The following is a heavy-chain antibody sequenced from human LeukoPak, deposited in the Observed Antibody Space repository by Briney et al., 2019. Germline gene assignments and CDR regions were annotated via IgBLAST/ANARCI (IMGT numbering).Heavy chain of an antibody. CDR1: GFTFSSYA. J-gene: IGHJ4*02. D-gene: IGHD6-25*01. Sequence: PGGSLRLSCAASGFTFSSYAMHWVRQAPGKGLEWVAVISYDGSNKYYADSVKGRFTISRDNSKNTLYLQMDSLRAEDTAVYYCARSKTFIAAAFGYWGQGTLVTVSS. CDR3: ARSKTFIAAAFGY. V-gene: IGHV3-30*04. CDR2: ISYDGSNK.